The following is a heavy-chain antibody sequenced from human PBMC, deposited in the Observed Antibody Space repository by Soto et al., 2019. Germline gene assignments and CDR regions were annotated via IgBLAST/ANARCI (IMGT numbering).Heavy chain of an antibody. CDR2: INHGGST. V-gene: IGHV4-34*01. CDR1: GGSFSGYY. J-gene: IGHJ6*02. CDR3: ARVLAGYDPYSYYGMDV. D-gene: IGHD3-3*01. Sequence: SETLSLTCAVYGGSFSGYYWSWIRQPPGKGLEWIGEINHGGSTNYNPSLKSRVTISVDTSKNQFSLKLSSVTAADTAVYYCARVLAGYDPYSYYGMDVWGQGTTVTVSS.